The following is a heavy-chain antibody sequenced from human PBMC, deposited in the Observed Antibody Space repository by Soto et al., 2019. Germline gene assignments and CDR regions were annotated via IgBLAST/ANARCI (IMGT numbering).Heavy chain of an antibody. CDR3: QRPSGSSWYNWFDP. CDR2: IIPMFGTT. V-gene: IGHV1-69*01. Sequence: QVQLVQSGAEVKKPGSSVKVSCKASGVNFSRNGIRWVRQAPGQGLEYMGGIIPMFGTTNYPHKFRGRVTFTADESTSTAYMEMSSMRFEDTAVYYCQRPSGSSWYNWFDPWGKGTLVTVST. D-gene: IGHD6-13*01. CDR1: GVNFSRNG. J-gene: IGHJ5*02.